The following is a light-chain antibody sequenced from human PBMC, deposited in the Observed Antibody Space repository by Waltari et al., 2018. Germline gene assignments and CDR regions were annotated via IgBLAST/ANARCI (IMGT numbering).Light chain of an antibody. CDR2: DAS. V-gene: IGKV1-5*01. CDR3: QQYDTYPFT. CDR1: QSINSW. J-gene: IGKJ3*01. Sequence: DIQMTQSPSTLSASVGDRFTITCRASQSINSWLAWYQQKPGKAPKFLIYDASNLQSGVPSRFSGGGSGTEFTLTISSLQPDDFAIYYCQQYDTYPFTFGPGTKVDVK.